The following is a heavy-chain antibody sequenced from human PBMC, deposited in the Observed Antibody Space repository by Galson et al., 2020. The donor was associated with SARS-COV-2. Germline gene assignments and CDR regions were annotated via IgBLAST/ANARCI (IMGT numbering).Heavy chain of an antibody. CDR2: IKQDGSEK. V-gene: IGHV3-7*01. CDR1: GFTFSSYW. Sequence: GGSLRLSCAASGFTFSSYWMSWVRPAPGKGLEWVANIKQDGSEKYYVDSVKGRFTISRDNAKNSLYLTMNSLRAEDTAVYYCARLGSSSWYVDYWGQGTLVTVSS. J-gene: IGHJ4*02. CDR3: ARLGSSSWYVDY. D-gene: IGHD6-13*01.